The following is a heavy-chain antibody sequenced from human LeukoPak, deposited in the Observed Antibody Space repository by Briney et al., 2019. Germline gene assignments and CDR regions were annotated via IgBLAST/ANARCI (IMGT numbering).Heavy chain of an antibody. CDR1: GYTFTSYG. D-gene: IGHD3-16*01. V-gene: IGHV1-18*01. J-gene: IGHJ4*02. CDR3: ARGGSIMITFGGVPNDY. CDR2: ISAYNGNT. Sequence: GASVKVSCKASGYTFTSYGISWVRQAPGQGLEWMGWISAYNGNTNYAQKLQGRVTMTTDTSTSTAYMELRSLRSDDTAVYYCARGGSIMITFGGVPNDYWGQGTLVTVSS.